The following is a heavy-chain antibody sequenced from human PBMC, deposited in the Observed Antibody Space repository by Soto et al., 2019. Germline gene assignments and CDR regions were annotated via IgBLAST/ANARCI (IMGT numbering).Heavy chain of an antibody. D-gene: IGHD1-26*01. V-gene: IGHV3-30-3*01. J-gene: IGHJ5*02. CDR2: ISYDGSNK. CDR3: ARSSWEPNLYNWFDP. CDR1: GFTFSSYA. Sequence: QVQLVESGGGVVQPGRSLRLSCAASGFTFSSYAMHWVRQAPGKGLEWVAVISYDGSNKYYADSVKGRFTISRDNSKNTLYLQMNSLRAEDTAVYYCARSSWEPNLYNWFDPWGQGTLVTVSS.